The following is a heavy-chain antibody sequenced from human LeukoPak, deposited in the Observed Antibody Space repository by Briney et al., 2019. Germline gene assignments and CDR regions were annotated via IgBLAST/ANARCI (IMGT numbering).Heavy chain of an antibody. V-gene: IGHV4-31*03. CDR1: GGSISSGGYY. D-gene: IGHD2-2*01. Sequence: PSETLSLTCTVSGGSISSGGYYWSWIRQHPGKGLEWIGYIYYSGSTYYNPSLESRVTISVDTSKNQFSLKLSSVTAADTAVYYCARGEDYADFDYWGQGTLVTVSS. CDR2: IYYSGST. J-gene: IGHJ4*02. CDR3: ARGEDYADFDY.